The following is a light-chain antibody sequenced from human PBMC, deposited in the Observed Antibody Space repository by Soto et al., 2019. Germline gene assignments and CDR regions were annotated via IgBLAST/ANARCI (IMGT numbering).Light chain of an antibody. V-gene: IGKV1-9*01. CDR2: AAS. CDR3: QQHNCYPRIT. Sequence: DIQLTQSPSFLSASVGDRVTITCRASQGISSYLDWYQQKPGKAPKLLIYAASTLQSGVPSRFSGNGSGTEFTLTISSLLPEAVPTSYCQQHNCYPRITFGQGTRLEIK. CDR1: QGISSY. J-gene: IGKJ5*01.